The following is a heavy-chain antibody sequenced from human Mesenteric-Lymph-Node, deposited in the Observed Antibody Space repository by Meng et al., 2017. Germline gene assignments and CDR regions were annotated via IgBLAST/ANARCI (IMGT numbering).Heavy chain of an antibody. J-gene: IGHJ4*02. CDR2: IYHSGRT. D-gene: IGHD4-17*01. V-gene: IGHV4-30-2*01. CDR3: TTLYGDSIS. CDR1: GGSISSGGFP. Sequence: QLQRQDSGSGLVKPSQTLSLTCAVSGGSISSGGFPWRWVRQPPGKGLEWIGEIYHSGRTNYNPSVKSRVSMSVDKSQNHFSLRLSSVTAADTAVYYCTTLYGDSISWGQGTLVTVSS.